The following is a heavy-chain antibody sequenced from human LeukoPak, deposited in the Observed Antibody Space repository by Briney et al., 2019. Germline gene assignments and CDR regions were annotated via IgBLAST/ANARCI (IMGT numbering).Heavy chain of an antibody. V-gene: IGHV4-59*11. D-gene: IGHD3-16*01. CDR2: IYYSGST. CDR1: GGSISSHY. CDR3: ARGYASDY. J-gene: IGHJ4*02. Sequence: SETLSLTCTVSGGSISSHYWGWIRQPPGKGLEWIGYIYYSGSTNYNPSLKSRVTISVDTSKNQFSLKLSSVTAADTAVYYCARGYASDYWGQGTLVTVSS.